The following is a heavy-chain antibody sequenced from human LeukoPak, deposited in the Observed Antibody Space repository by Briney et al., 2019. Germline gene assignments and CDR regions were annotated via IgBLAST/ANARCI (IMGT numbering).Heavy chain of an antibody. CDR1: GYTFTIYG. Sequence: ASVTVSCKASGYTFTIYGISWVRQAPGQGLEWMGWISAYNGNTNYAQKLQGRVTMTTDTSTSTAYMELRSLRSDDTAVYYCARVWPYGDYQGPNDYWGQGTLVSVSS. CDR2: ISAYNGNT. D-gene: IGHD4-17*01. V-gene: IGHV1-18*01. CDR3: ARVWPYGDYQGPNDY. J-gene: IGHJ4*02.